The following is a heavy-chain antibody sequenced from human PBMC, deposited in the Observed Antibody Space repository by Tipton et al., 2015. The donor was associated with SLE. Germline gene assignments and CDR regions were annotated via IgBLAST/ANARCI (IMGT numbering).Heavy chain of an antibody. Sequence: LRLSCTVSGGSISSYYWSWIRQPPGKGLEWIGYISYSGSTNYNPSLKSRVTISVDTSKNQLSLKLSSVTAADTAVYYCARDLYGGATSLDFWGQGTLVTVSS. CDR3: ARDLYGGATSLDF. D-gene: IGHD1-26*01. CDR1: GGSISSYY. J-gene: IGHJ4*02. V-gene: IGHV4-59*01. CDR2: ISYSGST.